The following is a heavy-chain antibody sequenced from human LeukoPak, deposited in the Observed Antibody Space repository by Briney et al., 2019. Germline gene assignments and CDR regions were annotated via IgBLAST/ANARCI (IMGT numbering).Heavy chain of an antibody. V-gene: IGHV1-8*01. J-gene: IGHJ4*02. CDR2: MNPNSGNT. CDR3: AREGRGYYDSSGYYGPTFDY. CDR1: GYTFISYD. Sequence: ASVKVSCKASGYTFISYDINWVRQATGQGLEWMGWMNPNSGNTGYAQKFQGRVTMTRDTSISTAYMELSRLRSDDTAVYYCAREGRGYYDSSGYYGPTFDYWGQGTLVTVSS. D-gene: IGHD3-22*01.